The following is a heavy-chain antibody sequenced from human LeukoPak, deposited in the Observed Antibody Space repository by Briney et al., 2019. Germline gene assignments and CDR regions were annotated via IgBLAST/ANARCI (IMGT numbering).Heavy chain of an antibody. CDR1: GFTFNNYW. CDR2: INPDGTVT. CDR3: VRDSPSAFFDL. J-gene: IGHJ2*01. D-gene: IGHD6-19*01. V-gene: IGHV3-74*01. Sequence: GGSLRLSCAASGFTFNNYWMHWVRQAPGKGLVWVSPINPDGTVTTYADSVKGRFTISRDNAKNTLYLQMNSLRAEDTAVYYCVRDSPSAFFDLWDRGTLATVTS.